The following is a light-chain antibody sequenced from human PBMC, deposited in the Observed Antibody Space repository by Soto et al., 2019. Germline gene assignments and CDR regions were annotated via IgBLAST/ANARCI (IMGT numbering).Light chain of an antibody. V-gene: IGLV2-23*01. CDR3: CSYAGSSV. CDR1: SSDVGCYNL. Sequence: QSVLTQPDSVSGSPGQSITISCTGTSSDVGCYNLVSWYQQHPGKAPKLMIYEGSKRPSGVSNRFSGSKSGNTASLTISGLQAEDEADYYCCSYAGSSVFGTGTKVTVL. CDR2: EGS. J-gene: IGLJ1*01.